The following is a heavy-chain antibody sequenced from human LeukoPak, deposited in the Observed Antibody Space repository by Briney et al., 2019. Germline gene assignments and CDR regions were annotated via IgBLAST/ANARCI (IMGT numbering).Heavy chain of an antibody. Sequence: SETLSLTCTVSGGSISSSSYYWGWIRQPPGKGLEWIGSIYYSGSTYYNPSLKSRVTISVDTSKNQFSLKLSSVTAADTAVYYCARRGVVWAWGSYRFDYWGQGTLVTVSS. V-gene: IGHV4-39*07. CDR1: GGSISSSSYY. J-gene: IGHJ4*02. CDR2: IYYSGST. CDR3: ARRGVVWAWGSYRFDY. D-gene: IGHD3-16*02.